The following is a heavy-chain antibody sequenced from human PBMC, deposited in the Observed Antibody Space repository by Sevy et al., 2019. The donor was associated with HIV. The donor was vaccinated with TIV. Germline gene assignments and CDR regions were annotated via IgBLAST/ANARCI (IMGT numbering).Heavy chain of an antibody. J-gene: IGHJ4*02. CDR3: ARVPIIAADGMYYFDY. CDR2: ISSDSGYI. D-gene: IGHD6-13*01. V-gene: IGHV3-21*01. CDR1: GFTFSSYT. Sequence: GGSLRLSCTASGFTFSSYTINWVRQAPGKGLEWVSSISSDSGYIYNADSVKGRFTISRDKAKNSLYLQMNSLRAEDMAVYYCARVPIIAADGMYYFDYWGQGTLVTVSS.